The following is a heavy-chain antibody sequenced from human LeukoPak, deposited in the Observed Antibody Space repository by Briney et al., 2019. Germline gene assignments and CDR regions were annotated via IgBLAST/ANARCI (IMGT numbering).Heavy chain of an antibody. CDR3: ARVGGSSWYGNYYYMDV. Sequence: ASVKVSCKASGYTFTGYYMHWVRQAPGQGLEWMGWINPNSGATNYAQKFQGRVTMTRDTSISTASMELSSLKPDDTAVYYCARVGGSSWYGNYYYMDVWGKGTTVTVSS. J-gene: IGHJ6*03. D-gene: IGHD6-13*01. CDR2: INPNSGAT. CDR1: GYTFTGYY. V-gene: IGHV1-2*02.